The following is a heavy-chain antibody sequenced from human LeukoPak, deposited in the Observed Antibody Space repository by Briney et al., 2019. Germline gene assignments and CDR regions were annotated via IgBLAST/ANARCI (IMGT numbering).Heavy chain of an antibody. Sequence: ASVTVSCKASGYTFTSYGISWVRQAPGQGLEWMGWISAYNGNTNYAQKLQGRVTMTTDTSTSTAYMELRSLRSDDTAVYYCARAAPKGYCSSTNCPGAFDIWGQGTMATVSS. V-gene: IGHV1-18*01. J-gene: IGHJ3*02. CDR3: ARAAPKGYCSSTNCPGAFDI. CDR2: ISAYNGNT. D-gene: IGHD2-2*01. CDR1: GYTFTSYG.